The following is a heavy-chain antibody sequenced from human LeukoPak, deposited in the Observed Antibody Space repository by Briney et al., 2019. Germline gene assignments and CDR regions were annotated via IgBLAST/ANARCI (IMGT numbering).Heavy chain of an antibody. V-gene: IGHV1-18*01. D-gene: IGHD3-22*01. CDR1: GYTFTSYG. CDR3: ARDRLHYYDSSGYSLLY. Sequence: EASVKVSCKASGYTFTSYGISWVRQAPGQGLEWMGWISAYNGNTNYAQKLQGRVTMTTDTSTSTAYMELRSLRSDDTAVYYCARDRLHYYDSSGYSLLYWGQGTLVTVSS. J-gene: IGHJ4*02. CDR2: ISAYNGNT.